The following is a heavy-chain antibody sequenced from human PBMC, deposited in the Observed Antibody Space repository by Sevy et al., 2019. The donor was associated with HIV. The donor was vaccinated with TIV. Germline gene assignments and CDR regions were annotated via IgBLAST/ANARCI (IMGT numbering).Heavy chain of an antibody. J-gene: IGHJ6*02. Sequence: ASVKVSCKASGYTFTSYGMNWVRQAPGQGLGWMGWINTNTGNPTYAQGFTGRFVFSLDTSVSTAYLQISSLKAEDTAVYYCARTSRGIVVIPAAQHYYGMDVWGQGTTVTVSS. CDR2: INTNTGNP. D-gene: IGHD2-2*01. CDR1: GYTFTSYG. CDR3: ARTSRGIVVIPAAQHYYGMDV. V-gene: IGHV7-4-1*02.